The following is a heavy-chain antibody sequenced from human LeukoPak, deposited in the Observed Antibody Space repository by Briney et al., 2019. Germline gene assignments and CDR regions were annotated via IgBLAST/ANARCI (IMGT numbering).Heavy chain of an antibody. CDR1: GFTFSNYN. V-gene: IGHV3-21*01. CDR2: ITSSSTYI. CDR3: ASSPFRSGSYGSGIY. J-gene: IGHJ4*02. D-gene: IGHD3-10*01. Sequence: PGGSLRLSCAASGFTFSNYNMNWVRQAPGKGLEWVSSITSSSTYIYYADSVKGRFTISRDNAKNSLYLQMNSLRAEDSAVYYCASSPFRSGSYGSGIYWGQGTLVTVSS.